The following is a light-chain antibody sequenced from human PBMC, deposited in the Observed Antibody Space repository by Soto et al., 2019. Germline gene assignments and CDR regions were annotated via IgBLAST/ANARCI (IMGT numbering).Light chain of an antibody. CDR2: DAS. CDR1: QSVSSY. V-gene: IGKV3-11*01. Sequence: EIVLTQSPATLSLSPGERAPLSCRASQSVSSYLAWYQQKPGQAPRFLIYDASNRATGIPARFSGSGSGTDFTLTISSLEPEDFAVYYCQQRSNWPLTFGGGTKVEIK. CDR3: QQRSNWPLT. J-gene: IGKJ4*01.